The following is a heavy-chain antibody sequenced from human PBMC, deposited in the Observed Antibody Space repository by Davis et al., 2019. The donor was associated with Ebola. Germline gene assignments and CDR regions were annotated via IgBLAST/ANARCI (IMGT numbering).Heavy chain of an antibody. CDR1: GGSISSYY. J-gene: IGHJ5*02. CDR3: ARHEVGVRGEKPWFDP. V-gene: IGHV4-59*08. CDR2: IYYSGST. Sequence: SETLSLTCTVSGGSISSYYWSWIRQPPGKGLEWIGYIYYSGSTNSNPSLKSGVTISVNTSKNQFSLKLSAVTAADTAAYYCARHEVGVRGEKPWFDPWGQGTLVTVSS. D-gene: IGHD3-10*01.